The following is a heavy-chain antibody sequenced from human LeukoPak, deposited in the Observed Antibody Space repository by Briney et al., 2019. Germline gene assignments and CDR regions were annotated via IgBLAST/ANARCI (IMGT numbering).Heavy chain of an antibody. D-gene: IGHD3-22*01. CDR2: IYHSGST. Sequence: SETLSLTCAVYGGSFSGYYWAWIRQPPGKGLEWIGSIYHSGSTYYNPSLKSRVTISIDTSKSQFSLNLSSVTAADTAVYFCARDPDYYDPGYWGQGTLVTVSS. J-gene: IGHJ4*02. CDR3: ARDPDYYDPGY. V-gene: IGHV4-34*11. CDR1: GGSFSGYY.